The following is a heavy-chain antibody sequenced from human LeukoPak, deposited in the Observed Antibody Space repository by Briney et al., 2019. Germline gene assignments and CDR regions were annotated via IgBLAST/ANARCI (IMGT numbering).Heavy chain of an antibody. CDR3: ARDLVVVVAATHDS. V-gene: IGHV3-21*01. CDR1: GFTFSSYS. J-gene: IGHJ4*02. CDR2: ISSSSSYI. D-gene: IGHD2-15*01. Sequence: GGSLRLSCAASGFTFSSYSMNWVRQAPGKGLEWVSSISSSSSYIYYADSVKGRFTISRDNAKNSLYLQMNSLRAEDTAVYYCARDLVVVVAATHDSWGQGTLVTVSS.